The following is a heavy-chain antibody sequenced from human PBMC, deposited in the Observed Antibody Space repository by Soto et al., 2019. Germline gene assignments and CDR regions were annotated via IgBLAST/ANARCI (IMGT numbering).Heavy chain of an antibody. CDR3: ARARGGYFDY. CDR1: EGSIRNYY. J-gene: IGHJ4*02. V-gene: IGHV4-59*01. CDR2: IYYSVRT. Sequence: FETPSLASTVSEGSIRNYYWGWIRQPPGEGLEWIGYIYYSVRTNYNPSLKSRVTISVDTAKNQFSLKLSSVTAADTAVYYCARARGGYFDYWGQGTLVTVSS. D-gene: IGHD3-10*01.